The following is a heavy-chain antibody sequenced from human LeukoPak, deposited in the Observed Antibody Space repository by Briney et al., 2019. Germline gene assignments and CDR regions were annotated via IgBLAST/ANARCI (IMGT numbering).Heavy chain of an antibody. CDR3: ARVEGYDFWSGYYSLYNWFDP. CDR2: INSDGSST. Sequence: QAGGSLRLSCAAFGFTFSSYWMHWVRQAPGKGLVWVSRINSDGSSTSYADSVKGRFTISRDNAKNTLYLQMNSLRAEDTAVYYCARVEGYDFWSGYYSLYNWFDPWGQGTLVTVSS. J-gene: IGHJ5*02. D-gene: IGHD3-3*01. V-gene: IGHV3-74*01. CDR1: GFTFSSYW.